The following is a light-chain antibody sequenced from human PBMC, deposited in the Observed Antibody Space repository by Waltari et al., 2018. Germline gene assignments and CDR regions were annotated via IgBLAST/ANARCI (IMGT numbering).Light chain of an antibody. CDR1: HSVLVYFNNQDS. CDR3: QQYYGPPYN. CDR2: WAS. Sequence: DIMMTQSPDVLAVSLGERASIKRKPPHSVLVYFNNQDSLAWYQQKAGQPPRLLIHWASTRETGVPDRFSGSGSGTDFTLTISSLQAEDAALYYCQQYYGPPYNFGQGTRLEIK. V-gene: IGKV4-1*01. J-gene: IGKJ2*01.